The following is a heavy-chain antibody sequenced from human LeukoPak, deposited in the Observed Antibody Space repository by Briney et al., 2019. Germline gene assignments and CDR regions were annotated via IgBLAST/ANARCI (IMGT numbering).Heavy chain of an antibody. V-gene: IGHV1-69*13. Sequence: ASVKVSCKASGGTFSSYAISWVRQAPGQGLEWMGGIIPIFGTANYAQKFQGRVTITADESTSTAYMELSSLRSEDTAVYYCARVSCSGGSCYYYYGMDVWGQGTTVTVSS. D-gene: IGHD2-15*01. CDR3: ARVSCSGGSCYYYYGMDV. CDR1: GGTFSSYA. J-gene: IGHJ6*02. CDR2: IIPIFGTA.